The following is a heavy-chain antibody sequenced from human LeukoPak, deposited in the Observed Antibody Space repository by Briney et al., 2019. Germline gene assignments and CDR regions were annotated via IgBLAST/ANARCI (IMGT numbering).Heavy chain of an antibody. Sequence: SETLSLTCTVSGGSISSYYWSWIRQPPGKGLEWIGYIYYSGSTNYNPSLKSRVTISVDTSKNQFSLKLSSVTAADTAVYYCAAGRWGSSWYRGFDPWGQGTLVTVSS. D-gene: IGHD6-13*01. CDR2: IYYSGST. V-gene: IGHV4-59*08. CDR3: AAGRWGSSWYRGFDP. J-gene: IGHJ5*02. CDR1: GGSISSYY.